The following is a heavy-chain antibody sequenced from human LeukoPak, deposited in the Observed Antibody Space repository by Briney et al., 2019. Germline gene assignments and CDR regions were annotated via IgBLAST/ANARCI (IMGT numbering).Heavy chain of an antibody. V-gene: IGHV4-59*08. D-gene: IGHD5-18*01. CDR1: GGSISSYY. CDR3: ATNTAMVGLYYYGMDV. Sequence: SETLSLTCTVSGGSISSYYWSWIRQPPGKGLEWIGYIYYSGSTNYNPSLKSRVTMSVDTSKNQFSLKLSSVTAADTAVYYCATNTAMVGLYYYGMDVWGQGTTVTVSS. CDR2: IYYSGST. J-gene: IGHJ6*02.